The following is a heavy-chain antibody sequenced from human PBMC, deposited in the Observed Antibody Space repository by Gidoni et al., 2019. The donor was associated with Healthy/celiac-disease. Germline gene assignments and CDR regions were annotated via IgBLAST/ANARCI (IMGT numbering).Heavy chain of an antibody. J-gene: IGHJ5*02. V-gene: IGHV4-34*01. CDR3: ARGTGSSGSVWFDP. Sequence: QVQLQQWGAGLLKPSETLSLTCAVYGGSFSGYYWSWIRQPPGKGLEWIGEINHSGSTNYNPSLKSRVTISVDTSKNQFSLKLSSVTAADTAVYYCARGTGSSGSVWFDPWGQGTLVTVSS. CDR2: INHSGST. D-gene: IGHD3-10*01. CDR1: GGSFSGYY.